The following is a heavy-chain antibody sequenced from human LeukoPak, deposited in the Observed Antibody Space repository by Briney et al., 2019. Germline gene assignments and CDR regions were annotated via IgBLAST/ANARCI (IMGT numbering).Heavy chain of an antibody. CDR1: GGSISGYY. Sequence: SETLSLTCTVSGGSISGYYWSWIRQPPGKGLEWIGYIYYRGSTNYNPSLMSRASISVDTSKNQFSLKLDSLTAADTAVYYCARDAGSYPYYYYGMDVWGQGTTVTVSS. J-gene: IGHJ6*02. D-gene: IGHD1-26*01. CDR2: IYYRGST. CDR3: ARDAGSYPYYYYGMDV. V-gene: IGHV4-59*01.